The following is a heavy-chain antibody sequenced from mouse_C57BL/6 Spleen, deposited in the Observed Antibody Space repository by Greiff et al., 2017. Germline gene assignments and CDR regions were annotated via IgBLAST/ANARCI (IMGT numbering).Heavy chain of an antibody. CDR3: ARGDYSNRDY. CDR1: GYAFTNYL. D-gene: IGHD2-5*01. CDR2: INPGSGGT. V-gene: IGHV1-54*01. Sequence: VQLQQSGAELVRPGTSVKVSCKASGYAFTNYLIEWVKQRPGQGLEWIGVINPGSGGTNYNEKFKGKATLTADKSSSTAYMQLSSLTSEDSAVYFCARGDYSNRDYWGQGTTLTVSS. J-gene: IGHJ2*01.